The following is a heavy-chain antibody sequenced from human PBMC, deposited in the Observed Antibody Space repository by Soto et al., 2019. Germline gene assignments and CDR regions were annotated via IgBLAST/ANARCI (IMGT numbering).Heavy chain of an antibody. CDR3: ARRMGVGYCGSTSCLWGMDV. V-gene: IGHV6-1*01. CDR1: GDSVSSNSAA. CDR2: TYYRSKWYN. D-gene: IGHD2-2*01. Sequence: SQTLSLPCAISGDSVSSNSAAWNWIRQSPSRGLEWLGRTYYRSKWYNDYAVSVKSRITIYPDTSKNQFSLQLNSVTPEDTAVYYCARRMGVGYCGSTSCLWGMDVWGQGTTVTVYS. J-gene: IGHJ6*02.